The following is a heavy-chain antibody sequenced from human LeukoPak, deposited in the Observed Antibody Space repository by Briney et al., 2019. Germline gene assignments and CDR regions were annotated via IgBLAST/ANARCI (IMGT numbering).Heavy chain of an antibody. CDR1: GGTFSSYA. Sequence: ASVKVSCKASGGTFSSYAISWVRQAPGQGLEWMGGIIPIFGTANYAQKFQGRVTITADKSTSTAYMELSSLRSEDTAVYYCARSLIAAAGTSELVDPWGQGTLVTVSS. CDR3: ARSLIAAAGTSELVDP. J-gene: IGHJ5*02. CDR2: IIPIFGTA. V-gene: IGHV1-69*06. D-gene: IGHD6-13*01.